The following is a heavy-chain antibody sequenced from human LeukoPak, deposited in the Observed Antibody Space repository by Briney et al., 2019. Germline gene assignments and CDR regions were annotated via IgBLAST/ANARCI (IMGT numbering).Heavy chain of an antibody. J-gene: IGHJ4*02. D-gene: IGHD3-22*01. CDR3: AKVVVVGYYFDY. Sequence: GGSLRLSCAASGFTFSSYAMSWVRHAPGKGLERVSAISGSGGSTYYADSVKGRFTISRDNSKNTLYLQMNSLRAEDTAVYYCAKVVVVGYYFDYWGQGTLVTVSS. CDR2: ISGSGGST. V-gene: IGHV3-23*01. CDR1: GFTFSSYA.